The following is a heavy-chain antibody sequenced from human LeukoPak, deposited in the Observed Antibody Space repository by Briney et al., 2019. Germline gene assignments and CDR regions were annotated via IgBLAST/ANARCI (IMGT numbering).Heavy chain of an antibody. CDR3: ANSYYDSSGYYGGGAFDI. CDR1: GFTFSSYG. D-gene: IGHD3-22*01. CDR2: ISYDGSNK. J-gene: IGHJ3*02. V-gene: IGHV3-30*18. Sequence: PGRSLRLSCAAPGFTFSSYGMHWVRQAPGKGLEWVAVISYDGSNKYYADSVKGRFTISRDNSKNTLYLQMNSLRAEDTAVYYCANSYYDSSGYYGGGAFDIWGQGTMVTVSS.